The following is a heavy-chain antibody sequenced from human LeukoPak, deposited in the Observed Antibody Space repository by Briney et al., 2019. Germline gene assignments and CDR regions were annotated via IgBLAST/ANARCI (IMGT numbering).Heavy chain of an antibody. J-gene: IGHJ6*04. CDR2: ISAYNGNT. CDR1: GYTFTSYG. CDR3: ARGFGSGSKRYDYYYDGMDV. D-gene: IGHD3-10*01. V-gene: IGHV1-18*01. Sequence: GASVKVSCKASGYTFTSYGISWVRQAPGQGLEWMGWISAYNGNTNYAQKLQGRVTMTTDTSTSTAYMELRSLRSDDTAVYYCARGFGSGSKRYDYYYDGMDVWGKGTTVTVFS.